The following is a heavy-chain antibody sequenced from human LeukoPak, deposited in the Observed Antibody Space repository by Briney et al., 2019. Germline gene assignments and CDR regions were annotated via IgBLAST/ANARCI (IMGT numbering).Heavy chain of an antibody. D-gene: IGHD3-10*02. CDR1: GGSISSYY. Sequence: SETLTLTCTVSGGSISSYYWSWIRQPPGKGLEWIGYIYYSGSTNYNPSLKSRVTISVDTSKNQFSLKLSSVTAADTAVYYCASPGLFGELGVYAFDIWGQGTMVTVSS. CDR2: IYYSGST. CDR3: ASPGLFGELGVYAFDI. V-gene: IGHV4-59*08. J-gene: IGHJ3*02.